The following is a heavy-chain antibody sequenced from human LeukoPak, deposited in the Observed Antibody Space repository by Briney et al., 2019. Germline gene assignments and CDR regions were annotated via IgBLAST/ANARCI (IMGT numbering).Heavy chain of an antibody. J-gene: IGHJ5*02. D-gene: IGHD6-19*01. V-gene: IGHV3-30*02. CDR2: IRYDGSNK. CDR3: AKEVEVAGQPFDP. CDR1: GFTFSSYG. Sequence: GGSLRLSCAASGFTFSSYGMHWVRQAPGKGLEWVAFIRYDGSNKYYADSVKGRFTISRDYSKNTLYLQMNSLSAEDTAIYYCAKEVEVAGQPFDPWGQGTLVTVSS.